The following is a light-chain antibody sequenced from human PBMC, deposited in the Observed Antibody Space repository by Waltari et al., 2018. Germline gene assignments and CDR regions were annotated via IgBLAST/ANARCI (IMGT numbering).Light chain of an antibody. J-gene: IGLJ2*01. CDR1: NSHVGSYNY. Sequence: QSALTQPRSVSGSPGQSVTPSCTGTNSHVGSYNYFSWYQHRPGNAPHLVIFDVDKRPSGVPDRFSGSKAGNTASLTISGLQADDEADYYCCSYAGRYTSVFGGGTKVTVL. V-gene: IGLV2-11*01. CDR3: CSYAGRYTSV. CDR2: DVD.